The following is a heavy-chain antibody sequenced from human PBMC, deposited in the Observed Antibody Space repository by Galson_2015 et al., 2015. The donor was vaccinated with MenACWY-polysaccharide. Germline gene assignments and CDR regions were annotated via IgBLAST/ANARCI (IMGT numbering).Heavy chain of an antibody. V-gene: IGHV3-9*01. CDR3: ARSGGYGSGTYFNDY. J-gene: IGHJ4*02. CDR2: IDWNSGRI. D-gene: IGHD3-10*01. CDR1: GFTFDDYA. Sequence: SLRLSCAASGFTFDDYAMHWVRQAPGKGLEWVSGIDWNSGRIGYADSVKGRFTISRDNAKNSLYLQMNSLGAEDTALYYCARSGGYGSGTYFNDYWGQGTLVTVSS.